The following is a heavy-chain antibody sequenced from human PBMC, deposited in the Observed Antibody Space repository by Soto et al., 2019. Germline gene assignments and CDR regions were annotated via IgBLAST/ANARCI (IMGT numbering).Heavy chain of an antibody. CDR1: GFTFNSYV. Sequence: EVQLLESGGALVQPGGSLRLSCAASGFTFNSYVMTWVRQAPGEGLEWASSISRSGRGSAYYADSVKGRFTISRDNSENTLFLQMNKLRDEDTALYYCARGRYLDSSDYWVANLPFDHWGLGTLVTVSS. V-gene: IGHV3-23*01. J-gene: IGHJ4*02. CDR2: ISRSGRGSA. D-gene: IGHD3-22*01. CDR3: ARGRYLDSSDYWVANLPFDH.